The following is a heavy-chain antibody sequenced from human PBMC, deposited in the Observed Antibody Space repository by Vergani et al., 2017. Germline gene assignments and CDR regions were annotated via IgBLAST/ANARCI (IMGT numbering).Heavy chain of an antibody. CDR2: INPNSGGT. D-gene: IGHD1-26*01. Sequence: QVQLVQSGAEVKKPGSSVKVSCKASGGTFSSYTISWVRQAPGQGLEWMGWINPNSGGTNYAQKFQGRVTMTRDTSISTAYMELSRLRSDDTAVYYCARPRYLTYYGMDVWGQGTTVTVSS. V-gene: IGHV1-2*02. CDR1: GGTFSSYT. J-gene: IGHJ6*02. CDR3: ARPRYLTYYGMDV.